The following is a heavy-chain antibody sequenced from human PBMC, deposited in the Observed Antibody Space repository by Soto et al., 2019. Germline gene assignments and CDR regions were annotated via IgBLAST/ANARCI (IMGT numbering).Heavy chain of an antibody. CDR1: GGSISSSSYY. D-gene: IGHD3-22*01. J-gene: IGHJ4*02. CDR2: IYYSGST. Sequence: QLQLQESGPGLVKPSETLSLTCTVSGGSISSSSYYWGWIRQPPGKGLEWIGSIYYSGSTYYNPSLKSRVTISVDTSKNQFSLKLSSVTAADTAVYYCARQEYYDSSGVFDYWGQGTLVTVSS. V-gene: IGHV4-39*01. CDR3: ARQEYYDSSGVFDY.